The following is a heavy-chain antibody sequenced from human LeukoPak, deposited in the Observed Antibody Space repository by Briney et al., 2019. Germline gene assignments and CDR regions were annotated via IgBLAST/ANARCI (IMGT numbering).Heavy chain of an antibody. Sequence: GGSLRLSCAASGFTFSSYAMSWVRQASGKGLEWVSGISGSGDNTYYADSVKGRFTISRDNSKNTLYLQMNSLRADDTAVYYCAKGGLVHRFDPWGQGTLVTVSS. CDR3: AKGGLVHRFDP. J-gene: IGHJ5*02. CDR2: ISGSGDNT. V-gene: IGHV3-23*01. CDR1: GFTFSSYA.